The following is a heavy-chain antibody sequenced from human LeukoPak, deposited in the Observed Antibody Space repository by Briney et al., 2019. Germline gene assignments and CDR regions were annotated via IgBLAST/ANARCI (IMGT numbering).Heavy chain of an antibody. Sequence: PSETLSLTCTVSGGSISSSSYYWGWIRQPPGKGLEWIVSIYYSGSTYYNPSLKSRVTISVDTSKNQFSLKLSSVTAADTAVYYCARHHQAVVVVITSLSVGYFDYWGQGTLVTVSS. V-gene: IGHV4-39*01. CDR1: GGSISSSSYY. J-gene: IGHJ4*02. CDR2: IYYSGST. D-gene: IGHD3-22*01. CDR3: ARHHQAVVVVITSLSVGYFDY.